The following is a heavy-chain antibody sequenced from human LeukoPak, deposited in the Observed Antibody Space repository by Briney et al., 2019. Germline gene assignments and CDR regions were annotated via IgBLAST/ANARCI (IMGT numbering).Heavy chain of an antibody. J-gene: IGHJ6*02. Sequence: GGSLRLSCAASGFTFSSYAMHWVRQAPGKGLEGVAVISYDGSNKYYADSVKGRFTISRDNSKNTLYLQMNSLRAEDTAVYYCARTTPLVGPTRGDYYHYYGLDVWGQGTPVPVSS. D-gene: IGHD1-26*01. CDR2: ISYDGSNK. CDR3: ARTTPLVGPTRGDYYHYYGLDV. V-gene: IGHV3-30-3*01. CDR1: GFTFSSYA.